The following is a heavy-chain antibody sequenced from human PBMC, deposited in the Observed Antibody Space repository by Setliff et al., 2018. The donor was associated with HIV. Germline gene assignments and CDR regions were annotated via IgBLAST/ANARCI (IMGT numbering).Heavy chain of an antibody. D-gene: IGHD2-15*01. J-gene: IGHJ6*02. CDR3: AKGYCSGGSCYYYYGMDV. CDR1: GFTFSSYS. V-gene: IGHV3-21*04. CDR2: ISSSSSYI. Sequence: PGGSLRLSCAASGFTFSSYSMNWVRQAPGKGLEWVSSISSSSSYIYYADSVKGRFTISRDNSKNTLYLQMNSLRAEDTAVYYCAKGYCSGGSCYYYYGMDVWGQGTTVTVSS.